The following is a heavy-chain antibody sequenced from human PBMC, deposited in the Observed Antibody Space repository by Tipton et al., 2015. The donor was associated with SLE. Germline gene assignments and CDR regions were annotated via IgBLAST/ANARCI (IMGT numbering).Heavy chain of an antibody. CDR2: ISYDGSNK. CDR1: GFTFSSYA. V-gene: IGHV3-30-3*01. J-gene: IGHJ4*02. Sequence: SLRLSCAASGFTFSSYAMHWVRQAPGKGLGWVAVISYDGSNKYYADSVKGRFTISRDNSKNTLYLQMNSLRAEDTAVYYCARERQWLGNFDYWGQGTLVTVSS. CDR3: ARERQWLGNFDY. D-gene: IGHD6-19*01.